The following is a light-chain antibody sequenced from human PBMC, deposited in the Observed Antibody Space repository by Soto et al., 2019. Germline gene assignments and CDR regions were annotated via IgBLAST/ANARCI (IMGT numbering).Light chain of an antibody. CDR3: SSYTSSSTYV. Sequence: QSVLTQPASVSGSPGQSITISCTGTSSDVGEYNSVSWYQQHPGKAPKLIIYEVTNRPSGDSDRLSRSKSGNTASLTITGLQAEDEADYYCSSYTSSSTYVFGVGTKLTVL. CDR1: SSDVGEYNS. J-gene: IGLJ1*01. V-gene: IGLV2-14*01. CDR2: EVT.